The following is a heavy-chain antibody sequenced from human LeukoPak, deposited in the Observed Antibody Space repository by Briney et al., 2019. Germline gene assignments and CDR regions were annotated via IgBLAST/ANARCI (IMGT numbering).Heavy chain of an antibody. V-gene: IGHV4-59*01. Sequence: SETLSLTCTVSGGSISSYYWSWIRQPPGKGLEWIGYIYYSGSTNYNPSLKSRVTISVDTSKNQFSLKLSSVTAADTAVYYCARNYDSSGYYYATGSWFDPWGQGTLVTVSS. CDR3: ARNYDSSGYYYATGSWFDP. CDR1: GGSISSYY. CDR2: IYYSGST. D-gene: IGHD3-22*01. J-gene: IGHJ5*02.